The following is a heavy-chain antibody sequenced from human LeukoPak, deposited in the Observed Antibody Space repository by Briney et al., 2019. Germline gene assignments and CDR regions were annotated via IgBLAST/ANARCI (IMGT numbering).Heavy chain of an antibody. CDR1: GGTFSSYA. V-gene: IGHV1-8*02. CDR3: ARRAMVRGVMDY. CDR2: MNPNSGNT. J-gene: IGHJ4*02. Sequence: ASVKVSCKASGGTFSSYAINWVRQATGQGLEWMGWMNPNSGNTGYAQKFQGRVTMTRNTSISTAYMELSSLRSEDTAVYYCARRAMVRGVMDYWGQGTLVTVSS. D-gene: IGHD3-10*01.